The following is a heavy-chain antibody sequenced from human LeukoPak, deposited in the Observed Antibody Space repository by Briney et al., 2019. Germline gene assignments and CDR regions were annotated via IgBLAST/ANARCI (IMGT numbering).Heavy chain of an antibody. V-gene: IGHV1-2*02. CDR2: INAKSGRT. CDR1: GYSFTDYY. D-gene: IGHD3-3*01. Sequence: ASVKVSCKTSGYSFTDYYIHWVRQAPGQGLEWMGWINAKSGRTSSARKFQGRVTMTRDPSITTVYMDMAWLTSDDTAIYFCARADFIDAGPYLIGPWGQGTLVTVSS. J-gene: IGHJ5*02. CDR3: ARADFIDAGPYLIGP.